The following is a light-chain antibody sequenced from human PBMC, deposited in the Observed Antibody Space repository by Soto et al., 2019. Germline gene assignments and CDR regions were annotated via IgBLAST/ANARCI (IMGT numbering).Light chain of an antibody. CDR1: QTLLSANKNF. CDR3: QQYYGSPLI. CDR2: WAS. J-gene: IGKJ4*01. Sequence: DIVMTQSPDSLAVSLGERATITCESSQTLLSANKNFLAWYQQRPGQPPKLLISWASTRASGVPDRFSGSGSGTYFTLTITGLQAEDVAVYYCQQYYGSPLIFGGGTRVEIK. V-gene: IGKV4-1*01.